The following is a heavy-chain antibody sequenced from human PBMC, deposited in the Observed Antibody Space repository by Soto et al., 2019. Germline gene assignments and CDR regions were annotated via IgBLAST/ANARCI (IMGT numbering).Heavy chain of an antibody. D-gene: IGHD1-26*01. V-gene: IGHV4-59*01. CDR1: GGSISSYY. J-gene: IGHJ4*02. CDR3: ARGSGSYSYDY. Sequence: QVQLQESGPGLVKPSETLSLTCTVSGGSISSYYWSWIRQPPGKGLEWIGYIYYSGSTNYNPSLKSXXTXSXXTSKNQFSLKLSSVTAADTAVYYCARGSGSYSYDYWGQGTLVTVSS. CDR2: IYYSGST.